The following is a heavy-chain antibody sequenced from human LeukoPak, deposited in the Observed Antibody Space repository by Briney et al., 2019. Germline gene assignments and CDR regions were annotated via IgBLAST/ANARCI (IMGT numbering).Heavy chain of an antibody. CDR3: AREVGYYYGMDV. D-gene: IGHD1-26*01. Sequence: PSETLSLTCTVPGGSISSYYWSWIRQPPGKGLEWIGYIYYSGSTNYNPSLKSRVTISVDTSKNQFSLKLSSVTAADTAVYYCAREVGYYYGMDVWGQGTTVTVSS. CDR2: IYYSGST. V-gene: IGHV4-59*01. J-gene: IGHJ6*02. CDR1: GGSISSYY.